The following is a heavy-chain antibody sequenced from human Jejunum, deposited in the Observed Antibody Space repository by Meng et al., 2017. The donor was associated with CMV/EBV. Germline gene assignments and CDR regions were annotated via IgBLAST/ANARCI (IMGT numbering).Heavy chain of an antibody. CDR3: ARSLRDYSGWVKKYHFDY. D-gene: IGHD6-19*01. CDR1: FSGYY. Sequence: FSGYYWTWHRQPPGKGQEWGGEISHSGGTSYNPSLKSRLTISVDTSTNQFSLRLTSVTAADTALYYCARSLRDYSGWVKKYHFDYWGQGTLVTVSS. V-gene: IGHV4-34*01. CDR2: ISHSGGT. J-gene: IGHJ4*02.